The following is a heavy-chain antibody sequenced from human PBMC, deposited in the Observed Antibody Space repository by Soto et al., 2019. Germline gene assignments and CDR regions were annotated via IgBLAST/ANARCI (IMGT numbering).Heavy chain of an antibody. V-gene: IGHV4-31*03. J-gene: IGHJ4*02. CDR2: IYYSGGT. D-gene: IGHD3-10*01. CDR3: ARAMVRGVLDY. CDR1: GGSISNADYY. Sequence: QVQLQESGPGLVKPSQTLSLTCTVSGGSISNADYYWSWIRQHPGKGLEWIGYIYYSGGTYYNPSLESRFTMSVDTSKNQFSLKLNSVTAADTAVYYCARAMVRGVLDYWGQGTLVTVSS.